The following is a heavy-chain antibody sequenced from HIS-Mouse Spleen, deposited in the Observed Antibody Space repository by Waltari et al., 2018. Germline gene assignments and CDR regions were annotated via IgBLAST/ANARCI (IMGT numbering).Heavy chain of an antibody. Sequence: QVQLQESGPGLVKPSQTLSPPCTVPGGPISSACYYWSWIRQPPGKGLEWIGYIYYSGSTYYNPSLKSRVTISVDTSKNQFSLKLSSVTAADTAVYYCARSPYYDFWSGYSDNWFDPWGQGTLVTVSS. V-gene: IGHV4-31*03. CDR3: ARSPYYDFWSGYSDNWFDP. CDR2: IYYSGST. D-gene: IGHD3-3*01. CDR1: GGPISSACYY. J-gene: IGHJ5*02.